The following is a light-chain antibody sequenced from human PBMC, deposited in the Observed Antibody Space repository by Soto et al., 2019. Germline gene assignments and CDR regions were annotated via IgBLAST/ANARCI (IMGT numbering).Light chain of an antibody. J-gene: IGKJ2*01. V-gene: IGKV1-39*01. CDR1: QSISSY. CDR2: AAS. Sequence: DIQMTQSPSSLSASVGDRVTITCRASQSISSYLNWYQQKPGKAPRLLIYAASSLQSGVPSRFSGSGSGTEFTLTTTSLQPEDFATDYCQQSYSTPPYTFGQGTKLEIK. CDR3: QQSYSTPPYT.